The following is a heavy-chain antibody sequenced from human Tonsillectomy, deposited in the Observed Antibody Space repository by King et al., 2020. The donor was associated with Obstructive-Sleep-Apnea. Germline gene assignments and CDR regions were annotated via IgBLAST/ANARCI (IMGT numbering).Heavy chain of an antibody. CDR1: GYSFTSYW. CDR3: ARRYYDILTGNRYFDL. D-gene: IGHD3-9*01. Sequence: QLVQSGAEVKKPGESLKISCKGSGYSFTSYWIGWVRQMPGKGLEWMGIIYPGDSDTRYSPSFQGQVTISADKSISTAYLQWSSLKASDTAMYYCARRYYDILTGNRYFDLWGRGTLVTVSS. CDR2: IYPGDSDT. V-gene: IGHV5-51*01. J-gene: IGHJ2*01.